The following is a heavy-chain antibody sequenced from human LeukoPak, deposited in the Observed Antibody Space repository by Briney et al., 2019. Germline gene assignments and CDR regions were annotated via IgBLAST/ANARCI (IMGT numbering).Heavy chain of an antibody. CDR2: IYSGGST. V-gene: IGHV3-53*01. D-gene: IGHD5-12*01. CDR3: ARISGYDFGFDY. J-gene: IGHJ4*02. CDR1: GFTVSSNY. Sequence: PGGSLGLSCAASGFTVSSNYMSWVRQAPGKGLEWVSVIYSGGSTYFADSVKGRFTISRDNSKNTLYLQMNSLRAEDTAVYYCARISGYDFGFDYWGQGTLVTVSS.